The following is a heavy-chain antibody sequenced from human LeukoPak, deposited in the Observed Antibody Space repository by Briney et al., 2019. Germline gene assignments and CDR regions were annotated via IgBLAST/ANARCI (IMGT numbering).Heavy chain of an antibody. CDR3: ARVLDDSGGYLHYYYGMDV. D-gene: IGHD3-22*01. V-gene: IGHV4-59*01. Sequence: SETLSLTCTVSGGSISSYYWSWIRQPPGKGLEWIGYIYYSGSTNYNPSLKSRVTISVDTSKNQFSLKLSSVTAADTAVYFCARVLDDSGGYLHYYYGMDVWGQGTTVTVSS. CDR1: GGSISSYY. CDR2: IYYSGST. J-gene: IGHJ6*02.